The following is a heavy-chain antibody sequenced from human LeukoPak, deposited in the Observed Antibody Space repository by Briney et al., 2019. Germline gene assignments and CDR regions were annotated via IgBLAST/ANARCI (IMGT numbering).Heavy chain of an antibody. J-gene: IGHJ6*02. V-gene: IGHV1-2*02. CDR2: INPNSGGT. D-gene: IGHD6-19*01. Sequence: ASVKVSCKASGGTFSSYAISWVRQAPGQGLEWMGWINPNSGGTNYAQKFQGRVTMTRDTSISTAYMELSRLRSDDTAVYYCARPLSPVAGYYYYYGMDVWGQGTTVTVSS. CDR3: ARPLSPVAGYYYYYGMDV. CDR1: GGTFSSYA.